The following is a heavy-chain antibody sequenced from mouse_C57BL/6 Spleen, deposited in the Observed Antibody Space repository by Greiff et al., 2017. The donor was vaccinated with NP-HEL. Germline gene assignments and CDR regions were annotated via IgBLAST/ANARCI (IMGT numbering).Heavy chain of an antibody. CDR3: ARGGTMVTTGRFDY. J-gene: IGHJ2*01. CDR2: IDPSDSET. D-gene: IGHD2-2*01. Sequence: QVQLQQPGAELVRPGSSVKLSCKASGYTFTSYWMHWVKQRPIQGLEWIGNIDPSDSETHYNQKFKDKATLTVDKSSSTAYMQLSSLTSEDSAVYYCARGGTMVTTGRFDYWGQGTTLTVSS. V-gene: IGHV1-52*01. CDR1: GYTFTSYW.